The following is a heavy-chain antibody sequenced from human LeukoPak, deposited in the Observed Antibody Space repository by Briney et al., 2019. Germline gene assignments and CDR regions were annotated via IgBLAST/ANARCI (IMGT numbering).Heavy chain of an antibody. V-gene: IGHV3-33*01. CDR3: ARDVDSSGWYMAYYFDY. J-gene: IGHJ4*02. Sequence: GGSLRLSCAASGLTFSSHSMLWVRQAPGKGLEWVALIWYDGSNKYYADSVKGRFTISRDNSKNMLYLQMNSLRAEDTAVYYCARDVDSSGWYMAYYFDYWGQGTLVTVSS. CDR1: GLTFSSHS. CDR2: IWYDGSNK. D-gene: IGHD6-19*01.